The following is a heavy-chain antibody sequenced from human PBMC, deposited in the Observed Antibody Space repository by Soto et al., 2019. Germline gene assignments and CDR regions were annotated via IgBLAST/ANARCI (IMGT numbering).Heavy chain of an antibody. Sequence: GGSLRLSCAASGFTFSNYGMNWVRQAPGKGLEWVSYISSSSSTIYHAESVKGRFTISRDNAKNSLYLQMNSLRDEDTAVYYCARRGYDFWSGYSDYYYYYYGMDVWGQGTTVTVSS. CDR1: GFTFSNYG. J-gene: IGHJ6*02. CDR3: ARRGYDFWSGYSDYYYYYYGMDV. D-gene: IGHD3-3*01. V-gene: IGHV3-48*02. CDR2: ISSSSSTI.